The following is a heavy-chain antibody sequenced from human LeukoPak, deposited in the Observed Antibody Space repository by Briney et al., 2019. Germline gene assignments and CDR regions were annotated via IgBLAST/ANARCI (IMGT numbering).Heavy chain of an antibody. V-gene: IGHV1-3*01. CDR3: ARVTETIKQWLVVDY. J-gene: IGHJ4*02. CDR2: INAGNGNT. D-gene: IGHD6-19*01. Sequence: ASVKVSCKASGYTFTSYAMHWVRQAPGQRLEWMGWINAGNGNTKYTQKFQGRVTITRDTSASTAYMELSSLGSEDTAVYYCARVTETIKQWLVVDYWGQGTLVTVSS. CDR1: GYTFTSYA.